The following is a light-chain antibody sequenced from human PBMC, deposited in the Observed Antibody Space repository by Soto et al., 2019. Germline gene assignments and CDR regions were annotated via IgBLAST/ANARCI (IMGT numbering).Light chain of an antibody. CDR3: SSYTSGSTLV. CDR2: HVT. Sequence: QSALTQPASVSGSPGQSIAISCTGTSSDVGGYNYVSWYQQHPGKVPKLMIYHVTNRPSGVSNRFSGSKSGNTVSLTISGLQAEDEADYYCSSYTSGSTLVFGSGTKLTVL. V-gene: IGLV2-14*01. CDR1: SSDVGGYNY. J-gene: IGLJ1*01.